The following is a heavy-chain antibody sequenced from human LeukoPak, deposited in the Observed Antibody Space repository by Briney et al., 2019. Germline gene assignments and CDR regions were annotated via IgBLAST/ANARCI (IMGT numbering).Heavy chain of an antibody. Sequence: PSETLSLTCTVSGGSISSYYWSWIRQPPGKGLEWIGYIYYSGSTNYNPSLKSRVTISVDTSKNQFSLMLSSVTAADTALYYCARGNGWYVYWGQGTLVTVSS. CDR1: GGSISSYY. CDR3: ARGNGWYVY. V-gene: IGHV4-59*01. CDR2: IYYSGST. J-gene: IGHJ4*02. D-gene: IGHD6-19*01.